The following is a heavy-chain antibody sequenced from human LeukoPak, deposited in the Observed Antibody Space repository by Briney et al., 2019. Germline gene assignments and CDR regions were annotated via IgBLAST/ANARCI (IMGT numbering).Heavy chain of an antibody. CDR2: IYYSGST. V-gene: IGHV4-39*07. CDR1: GGSISSSSYY. Sequence: SETLSLTCTVSGGSISSSSYYWGWIRQPPGKGLEWIGSIYYSGSTYYNPSLKSRVTISVDTSKNQFSLKLSSVTTADTAVYYCARESLADYYDSSGYYDYWGQGTLVTVSS. D-gene: IGHD3-22*01. CDR3: ARESLADYYDSSGYYDY. J-gene: IGHJ4*02.